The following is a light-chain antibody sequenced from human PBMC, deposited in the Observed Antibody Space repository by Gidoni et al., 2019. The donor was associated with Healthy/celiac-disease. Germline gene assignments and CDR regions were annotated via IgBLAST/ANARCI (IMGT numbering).Light chain of an antibody. CDR1: QDISNY. CDR2: DAA. J-gene: IGKJ1*01. V-gene: IGKV1-33*01. CDR3: QQYENGPSWT. Sequence: DLQMTPSPSSLSASVGARVTITCPTSQDISNYLNSYQQKPGKAPKLLIYDAANLETGVPSRFSGSGCGTDFTFTISSMQPEDIATYDCQQYENGPSWTFGQGTKVEIK.